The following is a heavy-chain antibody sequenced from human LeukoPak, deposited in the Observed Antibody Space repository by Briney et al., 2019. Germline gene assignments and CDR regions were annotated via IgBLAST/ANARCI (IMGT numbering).Heavy chain of an antibody. D-gene: IGHD5-12*01. J-gene: IGHJ4*02. Sequence: GGSLRLSCAASGFTFSSYWMHWVRQAPGKGLVWVSRINSDGSSTSYADSVKGRFTISRDNAKKTLYLQMNSLRAEDTAVYYCARGNSGYDLDFRFDYWGQGTLVTVSS. CDR2: INSDGSST. V-gene: IGHV3-74*01. CDR1: GFTFSSYW. CDR3: ARGNSGYDLDFRFDY.